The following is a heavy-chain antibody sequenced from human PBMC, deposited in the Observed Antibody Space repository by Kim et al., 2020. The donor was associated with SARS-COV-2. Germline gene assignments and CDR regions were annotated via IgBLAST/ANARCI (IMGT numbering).Heavy chain of an antibody. CDR3: AKDRWVRGYYYYGMDV. V-gene: IGHV3-30*18. CDR2: ISYDGSNK. J-gene: IGHJ6*02. D-gene: IGHD3-10*01. Sequence: GGSLRLSCAASGFTFSSYGMHWVRQAPGKGLEWVAVISYDGSNKYYADSVKGRFTISRDNSKNTLYLQMNSLRAEDTAVYYCAKDRWVRGYYYYGMDVWGQGTTGTVAS. CDR1: GFTFSSYG.